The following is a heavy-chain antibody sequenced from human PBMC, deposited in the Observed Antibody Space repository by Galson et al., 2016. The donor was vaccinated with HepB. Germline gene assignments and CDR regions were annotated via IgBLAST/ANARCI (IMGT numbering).Heavy chain of an antibody. CDR3: VREVYGGALDY. V-gene: IGHV3-53*01. CDR2: VYSSGKT. Sequence: SLRLSCAASGFTVSSNNIDWVRQAPGKGLEWVSVVYSSGKTAHADSVEGRFTVSRDTSKNMLYLQMNSLRAEGTAIYYCVREVYGGALDYWGQGTLVSVSS. J-gene: IGHJ4*02. D-gene: IGHD4-23*01. CDR1: GFTVSSNN.